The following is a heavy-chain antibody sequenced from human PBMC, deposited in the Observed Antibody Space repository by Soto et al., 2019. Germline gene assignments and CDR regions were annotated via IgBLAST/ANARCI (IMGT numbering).Heavy chain of an antibody. CDR1: VFTFGSYW. V-gene: IGHV3-7*01. CDR2: IKPDGSAT. D-gene: IGHD2-21*02. CDR3: ARAGYCGPGCYYYFDY. Sequence: GGALILSCAVSVFTFGSYWMNWFRRIPGKGLEWVADIKPDGSATYYVDSVKGRVAISTENANNSLYLQGNSLRVEATSVYYCARAGYCGPGCYYYFDYWGQGTLVTVSS. J-gene: IGHJ4*02.